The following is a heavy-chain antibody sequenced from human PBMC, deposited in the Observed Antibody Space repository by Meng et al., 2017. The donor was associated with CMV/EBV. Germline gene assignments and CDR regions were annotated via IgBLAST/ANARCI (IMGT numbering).Heavy chain of an antibody. CDR1: GFIFSTYA. Sequence: GGSLRLSCTVSGFIFSTYAMHWVRQAPGKGLEWVALVSYDGSNKYYADSVKGRFTISRDNSKNTLYLQMNSLRPEDTAVYYCAKRSMILAVVDYWGQGTLVTVSS. D-gene: IGHD3-22*01. V-gene: IGHV3-30-3*02. CDR2: VSYDGSNK. J-gene: IGHJ4*02. CDR3: AKRSMILAVVDY.